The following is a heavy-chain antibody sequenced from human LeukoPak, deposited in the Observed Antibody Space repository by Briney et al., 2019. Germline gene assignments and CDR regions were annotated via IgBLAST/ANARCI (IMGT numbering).Heavy chain of an antibody. J-gene: IGHJ5*02. CDR3: ARVGSAWFDP. CDR2: ISAYNGNT. Sequence: ASVKVSCKASGYTFTGYYMHWVRQAPGQGLEWMGWISAYNGNTNYAQKLQGRVTMTTDTSTSTAYMELRSLRSDDTAVYYCARVGSAWFDPWGQGTLVTVSS. CDR1: GYTFTGYY. V-gene: IGHV1-18*04. D-gene: IGHD1-26*01.